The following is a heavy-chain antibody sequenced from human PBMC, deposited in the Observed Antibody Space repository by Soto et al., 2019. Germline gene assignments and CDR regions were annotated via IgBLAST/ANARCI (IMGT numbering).Heavy chain of an antibody. CDR3: ARDRGTYCGGDCPSGY. V-gene: IGHV3-33*01. CDR1: GFTFSSYG. D-gene: IGHD2-21*02. Sequence: QVQLVESGGGVVQPGRSLRLSCAASGFTFSSYGMHWVRQAPGKGLEWVAVIWYDGSNKYYADSVKGRFTISRDNSKNTLDLQMTSLRAEDTAVYYCARDRGTYCGGDCPSGYWGQGTLVTVSS. J-gene: IGHJ4*02. CDR2: IWYDGSNK.